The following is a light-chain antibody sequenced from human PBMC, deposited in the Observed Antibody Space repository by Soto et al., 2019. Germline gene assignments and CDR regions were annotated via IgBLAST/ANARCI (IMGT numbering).Light chain of an antibody. Sequence: QSALTQPASVSGSPGQSIAISCTGTSSDVGGYSYVSWYQQQPGKAPKIVISDVSNQPSGVSDRFSGFKSGNTASLTISGLQTEDEADYYCASYTTSSTYVFGTGTKVTVL. CDR3: ASYTTSSTYV. CDR1: SSDVGGYSY. V-gene: IGLV2-14*01. J-gene: IGLJ1*01. CDR2: DVS.